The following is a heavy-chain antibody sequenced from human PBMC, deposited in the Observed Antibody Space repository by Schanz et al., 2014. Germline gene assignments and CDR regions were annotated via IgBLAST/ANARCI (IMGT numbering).Heavy chain of an antibody. CDR3: ATGPSGSLDY. V-gene: IGHV1-69*02. Sequence: QVQMVQSGAEVKKPGSSVTVSCKASGGTYSTYTISWVRQAPGQGLEWMGRIIPILGIANYAQRFQGRVSITADTSTNTAYMELSSLTSEDTAVYYCATGPSGSLDYWGQGTSQRLL. D-gene: IGHD3-10*01. J-gene: IGHJ4*03. CDR1: GGTYSTYT. CDR2: IIPILGIA.